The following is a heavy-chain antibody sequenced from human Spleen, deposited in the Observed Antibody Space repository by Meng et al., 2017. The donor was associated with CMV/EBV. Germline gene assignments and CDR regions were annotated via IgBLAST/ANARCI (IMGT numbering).Heavy chain of an antibody. J-gene: IGHJ6*02. CDR1: GFTFSSYW. CDR2: INSDGSST. V-gene: IGHV3-74*01. Sequence: GESLKISCAASGFTFSSYWMHWVRQAPGKGLVWVSRINSDGSSTSYADSVKGRFTISRDNAKNSLYLQMNSLRAEDTAVYYCARDSLRHYYYYGMDVWGQGTTVTVSS. CDR3: ARDSLRHYYYYGMDV.